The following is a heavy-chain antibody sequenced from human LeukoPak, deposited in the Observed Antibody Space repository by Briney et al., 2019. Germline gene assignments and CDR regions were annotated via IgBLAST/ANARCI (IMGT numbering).Heavy chain of an antibody. CDR2: IYYSGST. CDR3: ARPQGFQLLDFEY. CDR1: GGSISSSSYY. D-gene: IGHD2-2*01. J-gene: IGHJ4*02. V-gene: IGHV4-39*01. Sequence: PSETLSLTCTVSGGSISSSSYYWGWIRQPPGKGLEWIGSIYYSGSTYYNPSLKSRVTISVDTSKNQFSLKLSSVTAADTDVYYCARPQGFQLLDFEYWGQGTLVTVSS.